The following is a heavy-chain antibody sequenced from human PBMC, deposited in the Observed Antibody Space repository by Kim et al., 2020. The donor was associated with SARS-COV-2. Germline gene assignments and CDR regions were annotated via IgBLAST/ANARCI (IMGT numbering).Heavy chain of an antibody. V-gene: IGHV3-21*01. Sequence: SVKGRFTISRDNAKNSLYLQMNSLRAEETAVYYCARSAVNSGWYYYGMDVWGQGTTVTVSS. D-gene: IGHD6-19*01. CDR3: ARSAVNSGWYYYGMDV. J-gene: IGHJ6*02.